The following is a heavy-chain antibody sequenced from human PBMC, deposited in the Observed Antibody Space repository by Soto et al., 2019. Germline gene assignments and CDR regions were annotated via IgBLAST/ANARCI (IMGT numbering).Heavy chain of an antibody. V-gene: IGHV1-46*01. CDR3: ARGEGGPRWGSNDY. Sequence: ASVKVSCKASGYTFTSYYMHWVRQAPGQGLEWMGIINPSGGSTSYAQKFQGRVTMTRDTSISTAYMELSRLRSDDTAVYYCARGEGGPRWGSNDYWGQGTLVTVSS. CDR2: INPSGGST. CDR1: GYTFTSYY. J-gene: IGHJ4*02. D-gene: IGHD2-21*01.